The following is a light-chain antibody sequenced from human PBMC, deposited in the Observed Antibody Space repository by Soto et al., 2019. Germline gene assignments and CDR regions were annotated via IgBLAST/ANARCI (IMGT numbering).Light chain of an antibody. Sequence: DIQMTQSPSSVSASVGDSVTITCRASQDISSWLAWYQQKPGKAPNLLIYAASILQSGVPSRFSGSGSATDFTLTISSLQPEDVATYYCQQAHSLPLTFGGGTKVEIK. V-gene: IGKV1D-12*01. CDR3: QQAHSLPLT. CDR1: QDISSW. J-gene: IGKJ4*01. CDR2: AAS.